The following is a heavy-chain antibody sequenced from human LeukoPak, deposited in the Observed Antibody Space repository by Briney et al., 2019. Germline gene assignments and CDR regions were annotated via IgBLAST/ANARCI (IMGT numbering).Heavy chain of an antibody. D-gene: IGHD1-26*01. CDR2: IYTSGST. CDR3: ARDRRGSPDY. CDR1: GGSISSGSCY. J-gene: IGHJ4*02. V-gene: IGHV4-61*02. Sequence: SQTLSLTCTVSGGSISSGSCYWSWIRQPAGKGLEWIGRIYTSGSTNYNPSLKSRVTISVDTSKNQFSLKLSSVTAADTAVYYCARDRRGSPDYWGQGTLVTVSS.